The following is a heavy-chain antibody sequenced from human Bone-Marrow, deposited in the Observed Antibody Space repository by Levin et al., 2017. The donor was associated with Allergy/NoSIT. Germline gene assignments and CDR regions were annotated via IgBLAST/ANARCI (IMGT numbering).Heavy chain of an antibody. Sequence: PGGSLRLSCAASGFTFTNAWMNWVRQAPGKGLEWVGRIKSKTDGGTTDYAAPVKGRFTVSRDDSKNTAYLQMNSLKTEDTAVYYCATEGAVIVATTAGYFDWWGQGILVTVSS. CDR3: ATEGAVIVATTAGYFDW. V-gene: IGHV3-15*01. CDR1: GFTFTNAW. D-gene: IGHD5-12*01. J-gene: IGHJ4*02. CDR2: IKSKTDGGTT.